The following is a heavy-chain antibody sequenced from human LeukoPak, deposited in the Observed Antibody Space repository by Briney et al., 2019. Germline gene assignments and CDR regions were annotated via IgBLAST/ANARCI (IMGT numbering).Heavy chain of an antibody. Sequence: GGSLRLSCAASGFTFSSYAMHWARQAPGKGLEWVAVISYDGSNKYYADSVKGRFTISRDNSKNTLYLQMNSLRAEDTAVYYCARDSVVVSSSSIGYGMDVWGQGTTVTVSS. CDR3: ARDSVVVSSSSIGYGMDV. CDR1: GFTFSSYA. CDR2: ISYDGSNK. D-gene: IGHD6-6*01. J-gene: IGHJ6*02. V-gene: IGHV3-30-3*01.